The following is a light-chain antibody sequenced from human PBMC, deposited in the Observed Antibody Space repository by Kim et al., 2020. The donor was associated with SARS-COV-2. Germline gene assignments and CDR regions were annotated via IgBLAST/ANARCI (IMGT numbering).Light chain of an antibody. V-gene: IGLV2-14*03. CDR2: DVN. CDR1: SSDVGGYKY. J-gene: IGLJ3*02. CDR3: SSYTSTNTWV. Sequence: QSALTQPASVSGSPGQSITISCTGTSSDVGGYKYVSWYQQYPGKAPKFMMYDVNKRPSGVSDRFSGSKSGNTASLTISGLQAEDEADYYCSSYTSTNTWVFGGGTKVTVL.